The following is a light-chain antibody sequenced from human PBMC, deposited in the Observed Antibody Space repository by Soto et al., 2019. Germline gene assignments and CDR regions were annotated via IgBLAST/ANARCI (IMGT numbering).Light chain of an antibody. V-gene: IGLV2-8*01. Sequence: QSALTQPPSASGSPGQSVTISCTGTSSDVGAYKYVSWYQQYPGKAPKLTIHEVTKRPSGVPDRFSGSKSGNTASLTVSGLQAEDEADYYCTSYVGNDIWVFGGGTKLTVL. CDR1: SSDVGAYKY. CDR3: TSYVGNDIWV. CDR2: EVT. J-gene: IGLJ3*02.